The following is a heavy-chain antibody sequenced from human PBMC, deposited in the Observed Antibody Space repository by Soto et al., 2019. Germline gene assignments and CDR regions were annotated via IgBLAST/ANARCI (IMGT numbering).Heavy chain of an antibody. Sequence: QVQLVQSGAEAKKPGSSVKVSCKASGGTFSSYTISWVRQAPGQGLEWMGRIIPILGIANYAQKFQGRVTITADKSTSTAYMELSSLRSEDTAVYYCARAGVVVVAATHKNWFDPWGQGTLVTVSS. CDR3: ARAGVVVVAATHKNWFDP. D-gene: IGHD2-15*01. J-gene: IGHJ5*02. V-gene: IGHV1-69*02. CDR1: GGTFSSYT. CDR2: IIPILGIA.